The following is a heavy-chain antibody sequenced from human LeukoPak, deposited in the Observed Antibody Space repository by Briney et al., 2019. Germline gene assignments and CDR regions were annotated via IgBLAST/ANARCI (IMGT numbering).Heavy chain of an antibody. CDR2: IYSSGST. CDR3: ARNWAVTTFWYFDL. Sequence: PSETLSLTCTVSGGSISSYSWTWIRQTPGKGLEWIGYIYSSGSTYYNPSLKSRVTISLDTSKNQFSLKLSSVTAADTAVYYCARNWAVTTFWYFDLWGRGTLVTVSS. J-gene: IGHJ2*01. CDR1: GGSISSYS. V-gene: IGHV4-59*01. D-gene: IGHD4-17*01.